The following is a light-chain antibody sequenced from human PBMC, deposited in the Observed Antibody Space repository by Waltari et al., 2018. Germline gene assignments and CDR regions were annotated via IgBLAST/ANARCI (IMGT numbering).Light chain of an antibody. CDR1: HSLSRY. J-gene: IGKJ4*01. Sequence: IVLTQSPATLSLSPGERATLSCRASHSLSRYLAWYQQRHREAPRLLIFDAAFRATGIAARFSGSGSETDITLTISSLAPEDGAVYYCQQRSNWPLTFGGGTKVEIK. CDR2: DAA. CDR3: QQRSNWPLT. V-gene: IGKV3-11*01.